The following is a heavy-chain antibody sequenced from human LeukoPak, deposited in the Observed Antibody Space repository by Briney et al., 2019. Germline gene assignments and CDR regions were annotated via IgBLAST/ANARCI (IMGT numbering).Heavy chain of an antibody. V-gene: IGHV3-20*04. Sequence: GGSLRLSCAASGFTFHDYGMSWVRQIPGKGLEGVSVISWNGGTTHYGDSVNGRFSISRDNAKKSLYLQMTSLSVEDTAFYYCPRAAGNFPFDCWGQGTLVTVSS. CDR3: PRAAGNFPFDC. D-gene: IGHD1-1*01. CDR1: GFTFHDYG. J-gene: IGHJ4*02. CDR2: ISWNGGTT.